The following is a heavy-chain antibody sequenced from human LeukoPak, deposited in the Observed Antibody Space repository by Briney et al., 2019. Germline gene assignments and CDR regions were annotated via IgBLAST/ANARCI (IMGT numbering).Heavy chain of an antibody. CDR3: AKAVGYCSGGSRYTDY. CDR2: ISGSGGST. D-gene: IGHD2-15*01. J-gene: IGHJ4*02. V-gene: IGHV3-23*01. Sequence: GGSLRLSCAASGFTFSSYAMSWVRQAPGKGLEWVSAISGSGGSTYYADSVKGRFTISRDNSKNTLYLQMNSLRAEDTAVYYCAKAVGYCSGGSRYTDYWGQGTLVTVSS. CDR1: GFTFSSYA.